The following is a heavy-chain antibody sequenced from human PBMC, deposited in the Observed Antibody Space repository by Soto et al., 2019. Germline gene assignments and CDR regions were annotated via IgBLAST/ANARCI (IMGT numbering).Heavy chain of an antibody. CDR1: GYSISSGYY. CDR2: IYHSGRT. D-gene: IGHD5-18*01. J-gene: IGHJ6*02. CDR3: ARVIGGSGYRYGYYYYGMDV. V-gene: IGHV4-38-2*01. Sequence: SGTLSLTCAVSGYSISSGYYWGWIRQPPGKGLEWIGRIYHSGRTYYNPSLKSRVTISVDTSKKQFSLKLSPVTPADTAVYYFARVIGGSGYRYGYYYYGMDVWGQGTTVTVSS.